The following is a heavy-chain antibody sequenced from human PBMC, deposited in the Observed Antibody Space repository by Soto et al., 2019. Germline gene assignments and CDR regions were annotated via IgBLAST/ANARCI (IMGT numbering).Heavy chain of an antibody. D-gene: IGHD2-15*01. J-gene: IGHJ4*02. CDR3: VKNLDRGRWPYLDYFDW. V-gene: IGHV3-30*18. CDR1: GFTFTDYV. CDR2: ISADGSHE. Sequence: QVQLVESGGGVVQPGGSLRLSCAASGFTFTDYVMHWVRQAPGTGPQWVAVISADGSHEAYVDSLRGRFTISRDNSKNTVYLQMNSLRPEDTAKYYCVKNLDRGRWPYLDYFDWWGQGTLVTVSS.